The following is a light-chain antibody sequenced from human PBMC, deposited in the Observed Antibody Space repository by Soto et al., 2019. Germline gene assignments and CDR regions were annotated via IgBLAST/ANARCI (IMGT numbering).Light chain of an antibody. CDR2: EGS. CDR3: QQYNTYSRT. Sequence: DIQMTQSPSTLSASIGDRVTITCRASQSMSRWLAWYRQKPGEAPKLLIYEGSILERGVPSRFSGSGSGTEFTLTISSLQPDDFATFYCQQYNTYSRTFGQGTRVEVK. CDR1: QSMSRW. V-gene: IGKV1-5*03. J-gene: IGKJ1*01.